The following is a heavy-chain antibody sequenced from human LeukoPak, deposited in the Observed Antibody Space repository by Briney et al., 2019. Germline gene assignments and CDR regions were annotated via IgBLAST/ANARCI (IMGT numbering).Heavy chain of an antibody. CDR3: ARGALLAVAGFQRHYYGMDV. J-gene: IGHJ6*02. CDR2: MNPNSGNT. CDR1: GYTFTSYD. V-gene: IGHV1-8*01. Sequence: ASVKVSCKASGYTFTSYDIIWVRQATGQGLEWMGWMNPNSGNTGYAQKFQGRVTMTRNTSISTAYMELSSLRSEDTAVYYCARGALLAVAGFQRHYYGMDVWGQGTTVTVSS. D-gene: IGHD6-19*01.